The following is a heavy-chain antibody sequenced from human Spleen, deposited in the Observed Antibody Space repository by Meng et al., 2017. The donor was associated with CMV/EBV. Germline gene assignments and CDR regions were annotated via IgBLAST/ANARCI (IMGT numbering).Heavy chain of an antibody. V-gene: IGHV4-4*07. Sequence: VPLQESGPGLVKPSETLSLTCTVSGGSISSYYWSWIRQPAGKGLEWIGRIYTSGSTNYNPSLKSRVTMSVDTSKNQFSLKLSSVTAADTAVYYCTYSSSWLTHPLFDYWGQGTLVTVSS. CDR2: IYTSGST. CDR1: GGSISSYY. CDR3: TYSSSWLTHPLFDY. J-gene: IGHJ4*02. D-gene: IGHD6-13*01.